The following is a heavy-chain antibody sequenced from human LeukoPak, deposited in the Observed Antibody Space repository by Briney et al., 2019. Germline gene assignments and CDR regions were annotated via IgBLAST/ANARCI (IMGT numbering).Heavy chain of an antibody. CDR2: INRRGHT. Sequence: PRGSLRLSSAASGFTFSSYGMSWVRQAPGKGLEWVSLINRRGHTYYADSVKGRFTISRDNSRNSVFLQMNSLRPEDTALYHCAKEVDCPSDCLFFHSWGQGTLVTVSS. CDR3: AKEVDCPSDCLFFHS. V-gene: IGHV3-43*01. J-gene: IGHJ4*02. D-gene: IGHD2-21*02. CDR1: GFTFSSYG.